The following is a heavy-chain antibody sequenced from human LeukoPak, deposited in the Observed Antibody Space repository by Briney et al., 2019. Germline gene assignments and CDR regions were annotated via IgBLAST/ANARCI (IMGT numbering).Heavy chain of an antibody. D-gene: IGHD5-18*01. CDR2: ISYDGSNK. V-gene: IGHV3-30-3*01. CDR3: AKDRRMVDTAMVNGFDY. J-gene: IGHJ4*02. Sequence: GGALRLSCAASGFTFSSYAMHWVRQAPGKGLEWVAVISYDGSNKYYADSVKGRFTISRDNSKNTLYLQMNSLRAEDTAVYYCAKDRRMVDTAMVNGFDYWGQGTLVTVSS. CDR1: GFTFSSYA.